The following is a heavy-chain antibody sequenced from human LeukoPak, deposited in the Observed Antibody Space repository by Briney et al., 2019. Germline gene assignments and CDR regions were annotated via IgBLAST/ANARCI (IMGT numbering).Heavy chain of an antibody. CDR3: VKDQRFGDLDDY. J-gene: IGHJ4*02. D-gene: IGHD3-10*01. Sequence: PGGSLRLSCAASGFIFNNYAMSWVRQAPGKGLEWVSTISGSSITTYYAGSVKGRFAISRDNSKSTLYLQMSSLRAEDTAVYYCVKDQRFGDLDDYRGQGTLVTVSS. CDR2: ISGSSITT. V-gene: IGHV3-23*01. CDR1: GFIFNNYA.